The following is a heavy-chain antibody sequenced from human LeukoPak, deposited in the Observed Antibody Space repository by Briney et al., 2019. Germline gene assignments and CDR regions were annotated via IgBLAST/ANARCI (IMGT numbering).Heavy chain of an antibody. V-gene: IGHV1-18*01. CDR3: ARDRAAAGPSPFDY. J-gene: IGHJ4*02. D-gene: IGHD6-13*01. Sequence: ASVTVSCRASGYTFSSYGISWVRQAPGQGLEWMAWISAYNGNTKYAQQLQGRVTMTTDTSTSTAYMELRSLRSDDTAVYYCARDRAAAGPSPFDYWGQGTLVTVSS. CDR2: ISAYNGNT. CDR1: GYTFSSYG.